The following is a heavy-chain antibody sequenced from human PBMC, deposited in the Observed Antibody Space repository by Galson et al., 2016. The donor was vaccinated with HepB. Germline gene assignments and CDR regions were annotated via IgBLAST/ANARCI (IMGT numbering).Heavy chain of an antibody. D-gene: IGHD2-15*01. CDR3: TSRGAEVADVY. Sequence: SLRLSCAASGFTFSDYYMSWIRQAPGKGLEWVSYISTSGSTIYHADSVKGRFTISRDNAKNSLYLQMNSLRAEDTAVYYCTSRGAEVADVYWGQGTLVTVSS. V-gene: IGHV3-11*01. CDR2: ISTSGSTI. CDR1: GFTFSDYY. J-gene: IGHJ4*02.